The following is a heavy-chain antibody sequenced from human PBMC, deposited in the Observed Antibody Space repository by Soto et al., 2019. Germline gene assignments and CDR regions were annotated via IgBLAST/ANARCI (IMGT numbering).Heavy chain of an antibody. CDR1: GYTFTGYY. J-gene: IGHJ5*02. D-gene: IGHD4-17*01. Sequence: ASVKVSCKASGYTFTGYYMHWLRQAAGQGLEWMGWINPNSGGTNYAQKFQGRVTMTRDTSISTAYMELSRLRSDDTAVYYCARDFYGDYNPNWFDPWGQGTLVTVSS. CDR2: INPNSGGT. CDR3: ARDFYGDYNPNWFDP. V-gene: IGHV1-2*02.